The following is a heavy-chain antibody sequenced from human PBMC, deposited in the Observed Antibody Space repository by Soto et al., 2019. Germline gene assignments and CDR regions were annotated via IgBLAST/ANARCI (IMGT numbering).Heavy chain of an antibody. J-gene: IGHJ4*02. D-gene: IGHD5-18*01. Sequence: SETLSLTCTVSGGSVNSYSWTWVRQPPGKGLEWIGYVYYSGSTHYNPSLKSRVTISLDTSKNQFSLKLTSVTAADTAMYFCASSPPAMVAPNIWGQGTLVTVSS. V-gene: IGHV4-59*02. CDR1: GGSVNSYS. CDR2: VYYSGST. CDR3: ASSPPAMVAPNI.